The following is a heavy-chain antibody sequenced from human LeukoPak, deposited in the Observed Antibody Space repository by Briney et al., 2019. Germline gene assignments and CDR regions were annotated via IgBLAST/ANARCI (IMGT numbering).Heavy chain of an antibody. CDR1: GFTFSTYS. V-gene: IGHV3-48*01. CDR2: IIRSGGTI. Sequence: GGSLRLSCAASGFTFSTYSMNWVRQAPGKGLEWVAFIIRSGGTIYYADSVKGRFTISRDNDKSSLFLQMDSLRADDTAVYYCARNHRSLVGISLFDYWGQGTLVTVSS. CDR3: ARNHRSLVGISLFDY. D-gene: IGHD1-26*01. J-gene: IGHJ4*02.